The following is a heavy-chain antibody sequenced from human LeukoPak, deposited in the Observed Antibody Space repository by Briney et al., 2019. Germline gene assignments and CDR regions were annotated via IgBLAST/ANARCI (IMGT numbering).Heavy chain of an antibody. CDR1: GFTFSSYV. CDR2: ISYDGSNE. CDR3: ARDATVVPRVFDY. D-gene: IGHD4-23*01. J-gene: IGHJ4*02. V-gene: IGHV3-30*04. Sequence: GGSLRLSCAASGFTFSSYVMHWVRQAPGKGLEWVAIISYDGSNEYYADSVKGRFTISRDNSKNTLYLQMNSLRAADTAVYYCARDATVVPRVFDYWGQGTLVTVSS.